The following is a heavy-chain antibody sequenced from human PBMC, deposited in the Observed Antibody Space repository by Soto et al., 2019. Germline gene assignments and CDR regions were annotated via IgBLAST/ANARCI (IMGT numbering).Heavy chain of an antibody. CDR1: GGSVSSGSYY. Sequence: QVQLQESGPGLVKPSETLSLTCTVSGGSVSSGSYYWSWIRQPPGKGLEWIGYIYYSGSTNYNPSLKSRVTISVDTSKNQSSLKLSSVTAADTAVYYCARDQSGGDYGVDYWGQGTLVTVSS. CDR3: ARDQSGGDYGVDY. D-gene: IGHD4-17*01. J-gene: IGHJ4*02. CDR2: IYYSGST. V-gene: IGHV4-61*01.